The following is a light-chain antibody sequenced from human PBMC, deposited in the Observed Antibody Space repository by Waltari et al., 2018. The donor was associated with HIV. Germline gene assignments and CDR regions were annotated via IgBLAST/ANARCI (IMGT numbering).Light chain of an antibody. J-gene: IGKJ4*01. V-gene: IGKV1-39*01. CDR3: QQSFSVLT. Sequence: DIQMTQSPSSLSASVGDRVTITCRASQRISNYLNWYQQKPGKAPNLLIYGASNLQSGVPSRFNGSGSGTHFTLTISSLQPEDFATYYCQQSFSVLTFGGGTKVAIK. CDR1: QRISNY. CDR2: GAS.